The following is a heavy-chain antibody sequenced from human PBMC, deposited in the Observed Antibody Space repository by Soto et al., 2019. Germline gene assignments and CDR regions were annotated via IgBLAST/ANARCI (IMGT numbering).Heavy chain of an antibody. Sequence: GGSLRLSCAASGFTFSSYWMSWVRQAPGKGLEWVANIKQDGSEKYYVDSVKGRFTISRDNAKNSLYLQMNSLRAEDTAVYYCARSSKLPVYYYYYYMDVWGKGTTVTVSS. V-gene: IGHV3-7*01. CDR1: GFTFSSYW. D-gene: IGHD2-15*01. CDR2: IKQDGSEK. CDR3: ARSSKLPVYYYYYYMDV. J-gene: IGHJ6*03.